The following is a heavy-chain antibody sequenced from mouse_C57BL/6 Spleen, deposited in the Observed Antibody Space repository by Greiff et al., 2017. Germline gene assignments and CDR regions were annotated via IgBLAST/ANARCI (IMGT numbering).Heavy chain of an antibody. V-gene: IGHV1-61*01. CDR1: GYTFTSYW. J-gene: IGHJ2*01. CDR3: ARGGPSFDY. Sequence: QVQLKQPGAELVRPGSSVKLSCKASGYTFTSYWMDWVKQRPGQGLEWIGNIYPSDSETHYNQKFKDKATLTVDKSSSTAYMQLSSLTSEDSAVYYCARGGPSFDYWGQGTTRTVSS. D-gene: IGHD3-1*01. CDR2: IYPSDSET.